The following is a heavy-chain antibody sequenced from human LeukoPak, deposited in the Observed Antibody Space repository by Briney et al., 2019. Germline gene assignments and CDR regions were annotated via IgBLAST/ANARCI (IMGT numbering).Heavy chain of an antibody. CDR2: IIPIFGTA. D-gene: IGHD4-17*01. CDR1: GGTFSSYA. Sequence: SVKVSCKASGGTFSSYAISWVRQAPGQGLEWMGGIIPIFGTANYAQKFQGRVTITADKSTSTANMELSSLRSEDTAVYYCARVHDDYGDYYYYGMDVWGKGTTVTVSS. CDR3: ARVHDDYGDYYYYGMDV. V-gene: IGHV1-69*06. J-gene: IGHJ6*04.